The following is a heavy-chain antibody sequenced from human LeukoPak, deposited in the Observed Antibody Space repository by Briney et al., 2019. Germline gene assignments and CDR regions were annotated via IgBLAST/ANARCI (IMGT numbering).Heavy chain of an antibody. D-gene: IGHD3-10*01. Sequence: GGSLRLSCAASGFTFSSNYMSWVRQAPGKGLEWVSVIYSGGSTYYSDSVKGRFTISSDNSKNKFYLQMNSLRAEDAAVYYCANPPGVRRVNDFDYWGQGTLVTVSS. CDR1: GFTFSSNY. J-gene: IGHJ4*02. CDR3: ANPPGVRRVNDFDY. V-gene: IGHV3-66*02. CDR2: IYSGGST.